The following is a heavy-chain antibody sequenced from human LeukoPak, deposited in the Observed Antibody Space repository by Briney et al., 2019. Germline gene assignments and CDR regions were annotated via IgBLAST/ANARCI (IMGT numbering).Heavy chain of an antibody. CDR2: IYTSGST. CDR1: GGSISGYY. D-gene: IGHD6-13*01. V-gene: IGHV4-4*07. Sequence: SETLSLTCSVSGGSISGYYWSWIRQPAGKGLEWIGRIYTSGSTNYNPSLKSRVTMSVDTSKNQFSLKLSSVTAADTAVYYCARETFSSSFDYWGQGTLVTVSS. CDR3: ARETFSSSFDY. J-gene: IGHJ4*02.